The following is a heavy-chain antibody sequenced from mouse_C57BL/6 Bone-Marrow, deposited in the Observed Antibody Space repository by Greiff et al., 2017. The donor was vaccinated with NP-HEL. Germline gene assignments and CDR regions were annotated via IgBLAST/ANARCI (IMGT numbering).Heavy chain of an antibody. CDR1: GYSFTGYF. CDR2: INPYNGDT. D-gene: IGHD1-1*01. J-gene: IGHJ1*03. Sequence: EVKLMESGPELVKPGDSVKISCKASGYSFTGYFMNWVMQSHGKSLEWIGRINPYNGDTFYNQKFKGKATLTVDKSSSTAHMELRSLTSEDSAVYYCARGGYYGRDFDVWGTGTTVTVSS. CDR3: ARGGYYGRDFDV. V-gene: IGHV1-20*01.